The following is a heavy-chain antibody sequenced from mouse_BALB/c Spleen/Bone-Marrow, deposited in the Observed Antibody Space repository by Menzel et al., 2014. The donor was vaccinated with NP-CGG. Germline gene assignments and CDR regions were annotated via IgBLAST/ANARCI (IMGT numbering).Heavy chain of an antibody. CDR3: ARDYYGSSDY. D-gene: IGHD1-1*01. V-gene: IGHV5-6-3*01. CDR2: INSNGGST. CDR1: GFTFSSYG. J-gene: IGHJ2*01. Sequence: EVMLVESGGGLVQPGGSLKLSCAASGFTFSSYGMSWVRQTPDKRLELVATINSNGGSTYYPDSVKGRFTISRDNAKNTLYLQMSGLKSEDTAMYYCARDYYGSSDYWGQGTTLIVSS.